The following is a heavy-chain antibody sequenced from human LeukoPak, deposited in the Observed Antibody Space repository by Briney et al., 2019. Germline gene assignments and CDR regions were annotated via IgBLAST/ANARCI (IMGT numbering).Heavy chain of an antibody. J-gene: IGHJ4*02. Sequence: SETLSLTCTVSGGSISSYYWSWIRQPPGKGLEWIGYIYYSGSTNYNPSLKSRVTISVDRSKNQFSLKLSSVTAADTAVYYCARGRFSRYPHFDYWGQGTLVTVSS. CDR3: ARGRFSRYPHFDY. V-gene: IGHV4-59*12. D-gene: IGHD3-3*01. CDR1: GGSISSYY. CDR2: IYYSGST.